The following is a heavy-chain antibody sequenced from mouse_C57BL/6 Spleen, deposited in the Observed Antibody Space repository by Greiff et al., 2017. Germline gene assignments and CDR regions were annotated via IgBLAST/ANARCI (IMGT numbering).Heavy chain of an antibody. Sequence: DVKLQESGPGLVKPSQSLSLTCSVTGYSITSGYYWNWIRQFPGNKLEWMGYLSYDGSNNYNPSLKNRISITRDTSKNQFFRKLNSVTTEDTATYYCARGAYYDYDYAMDYWGQGTSVTVSS. J-gene: IGHJ4*01. CDR1: GYSITSGYY. D-gene: IGHD2-4*01. CDR3: ARGAYYDYDYAMDY. V-gene: IGHV3-6*01. CDR2: LSYDGSN.